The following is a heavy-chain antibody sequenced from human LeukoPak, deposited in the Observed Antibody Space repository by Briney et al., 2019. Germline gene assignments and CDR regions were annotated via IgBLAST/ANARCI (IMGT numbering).Heavy chain of an antibody. D-gene: IGHD4-23*01. V-gene: IGHV4-59*08. CDR1: GGSMSTYY. Sequence: SETLSLTCTISGGSMSTYYWDWIRQPPGEGLECIGYIHYTGTTYYSPSLRSRVTMSLDTSKNQFSLKLCSVTAADTAVYYCARRSSTTVASGAFDVWGQGKMVTVSS. J-gene: IGHJ3*01. CDR3: ARRSSTTVASGAFDV. CDR2: IHYTGTT.